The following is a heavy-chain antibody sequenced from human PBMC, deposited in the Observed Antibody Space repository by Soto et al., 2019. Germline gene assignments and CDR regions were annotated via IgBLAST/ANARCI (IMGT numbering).Heavy chain of an antibody. Sequence: QVQLQESGPGLVKPSGTLSLTCAVSGGSISSSIWWSWVRQPPGKGLEWIGEIYHSGSTNYNPSLKSRVTISVDKAKNQFSLQLSSVTAADTAVYYCASKRWELPNWFDPWGQGTLVTVSS. J-gene: IGHJ5*02. CDR2: IYHSGST. CDR3: ASKRWELPNWFDP. CDR1: GGSISSSIW. V-gene: IGHV4-4*02. D-gene: IGHD1-7*01.